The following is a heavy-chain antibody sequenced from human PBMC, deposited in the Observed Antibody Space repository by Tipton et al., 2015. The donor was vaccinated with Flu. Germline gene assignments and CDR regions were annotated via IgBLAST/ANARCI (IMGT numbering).Heavy chain of an antibody. Sequence: TLSLTCTVSGGSISSYYWSWIRQPAGKGLEWIGRIYTSGSTNYNPSLKSRVTISLDTSKNQFSLKLSSVTAADTAVYYCARHGKDTGDYLASFDIWGQGTMVTASS. CDR2: IYTSGST. V-gene: IGHV4-4*07. J-gene: IGHJ3*02. CDR1: GGSISSYY. D-gene: IGHD7-27*01. CDR3: ARHGKDTGDYLASFDI.